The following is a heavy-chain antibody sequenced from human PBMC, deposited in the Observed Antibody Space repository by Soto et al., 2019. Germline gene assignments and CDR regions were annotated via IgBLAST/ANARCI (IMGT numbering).Heavy chain of an antibody. Sequence: QVQLVESGGGVVQPGRSLRLSCAASGFTFSSYAMHWVRQAPGKGLEWVAVISYDGSNKYYADSVKGRFTISRDNSKNTLYLQMNSLIAEDTAVYYCARDYGDYDFLDYWGQGTLVTVSS. CDR3: ARDYGDYDFLDY. CDR1: GFTFSSYA. CDR2: ISYDGSNK. V-gene: IGHV3-30-3*01. D-gene: IGHD4-17*01. J-gene: IGHJ4*02.